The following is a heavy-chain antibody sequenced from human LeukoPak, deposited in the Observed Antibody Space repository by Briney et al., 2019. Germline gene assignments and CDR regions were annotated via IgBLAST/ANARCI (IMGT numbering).Heavy chain of an antibody. Sequence: GGSLRLSCAASGFTFSVYSMSWVRQAPGKGLEWVSSISDDSNYIYYADSVEGRFTISRDNSKNTLYLQMNSLRAEDTAVYYCAKEYSSSWYGVYYYYGMDVWGQGTTVTVSS. CDR1: GFTFSVYS. CDR3: AKEYSSSWYGVYYYYGMDV. CDR2: ISDDSNYI. J-gene: IGHJ6*02. D-gene: IGHD6-13*01. V-gene: IGHV3-21*01.